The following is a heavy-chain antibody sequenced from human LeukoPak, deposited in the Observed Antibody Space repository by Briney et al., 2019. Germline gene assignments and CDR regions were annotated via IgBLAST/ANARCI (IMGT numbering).Heavy chain of an antibody. D-gene: IGHD1-26*01. J-gene: IGHJ4*02. CDR1: GFRFGDYR. CDR3: ARVGAWDLQRVFEY. V-gene: IGHV3-7*01. CDR2: IKQDGAEK. Sequence: PGGSLRLSCAASGFRFGDYRMTWARHIPGKGLEWVANIKQDGAEKHYAESVEGRFIISRDNAKNSLYLEMDSLKVEDTAVYYCARVGAWDLQRVFEYWGQGTLVTVSS.